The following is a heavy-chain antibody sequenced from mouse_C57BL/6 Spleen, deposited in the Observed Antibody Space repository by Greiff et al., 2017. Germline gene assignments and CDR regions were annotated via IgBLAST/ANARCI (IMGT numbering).Heavy chain of an antibody. V-gene: IGHV5-4*01. D-gene: IGHD2-1*01. CDR1: GFTFSSYA. Sequence: EVHLVESGGGLVKPGGFLKLSCAASGFTFSSYAMSWVRQTPEKRLEWVATISDGGSYTYYPDNVKGRFTISRDNAKNNLYLQMSHLKSEDTAMYYCARGGNPYAMDYWGQGTSVTVSS. CDR3: ARGGNPYAMDY. J-gene: IGHJ4*01. CDR2: ISDGGSYT.